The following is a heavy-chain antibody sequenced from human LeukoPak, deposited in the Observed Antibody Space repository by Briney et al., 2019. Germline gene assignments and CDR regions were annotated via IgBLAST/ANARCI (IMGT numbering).Heavy chain of an antibody. V-gene: IGHV1-18*01. J-gene: IGHJ4*02. CDR2: ISAYNGNT. CDR1: GYTFTSYG. CDR3: ARDLPHFGPRGIAAAGRGDY. Sequence: ASVKVSCKASGYTFTSYGISWVRQAPGQGLEWMGWISAYNGNTNYAQKLRGRVTMTTDTSTSTAYMELRSLRSDDTAVYYCARDLPHFGPRGIAAAGRGDYWGQGTLVTVSS. D-gene: IGHD6-13*01.